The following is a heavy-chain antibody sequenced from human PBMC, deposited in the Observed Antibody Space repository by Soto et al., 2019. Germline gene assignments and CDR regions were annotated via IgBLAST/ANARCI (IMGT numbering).Heavy chain of an antibody. V-gene: IGHV3-30-3*01. CDR2: ISYDGSNK. CDR1: GFTFSSYA. J-gene: IGHJ6*02. CDR3: AREMVPLESSYYYGMDV. D-gene: IGHD2-8*01. Sequence: GSLRLSCAASGFTFSSYAMHWVRQAPGKGLEWVAVISYDGSNKYYADSVKGRFTISRDNSKNTLYLQMNSLRAEDTAVYYCAREMVPLESSYYYGMDVWGQGTTVTV.